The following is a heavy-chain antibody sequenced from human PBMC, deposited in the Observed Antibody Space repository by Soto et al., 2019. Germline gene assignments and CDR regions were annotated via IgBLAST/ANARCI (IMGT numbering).Heavy chain of an antibody. CDR2: INAGNGNT. J-gene: IGHJ4*02. Sequence: ASVKVSCKASGYTFISYAIHWVRQAPGQRLEWMGWINAGNGNTKYSQKFQGRVTITRDTSASTAYMELTSLRSEDTAIYYCARELQGLYYFDYWGQGTLVTVSS. V-gene: IGHV1-3*01. CDR3: ARELQGLYYFDY. D-gene: IGHD2-15*01. CDR1: GYTFISYA.